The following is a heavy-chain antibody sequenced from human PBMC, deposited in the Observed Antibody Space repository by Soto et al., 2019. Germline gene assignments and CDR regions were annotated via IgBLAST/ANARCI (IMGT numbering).Heavy chain of an antibody. CDR3: AKWEGLGSDYYYYAMDV. J-gene: IGHJ6*02. Sequence: SETLSLTCTVSGGSISSGGYYWTWIRQHPGKGLEWIAYIYHSVYTFYNPSLKSRVTMSVDTSKNQFSLKLRSVTAADTAVYYCAKWEGLGSDYYYYAMDVWGQGTTVTVSS. D-gene: IGHD1-26*01. CDR1: GGSISSGGYY. CDR2: IYHSVYT. V-gene: IGHV4-31*03.